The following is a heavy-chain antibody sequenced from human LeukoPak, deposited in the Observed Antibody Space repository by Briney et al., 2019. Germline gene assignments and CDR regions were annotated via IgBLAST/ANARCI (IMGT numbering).Heavy chain of an antibody. V-gene: IGHV3-74*01. CDR1: GFTFSSYW. Sequence: GGSLRLSCAASGFTFSSYWMHWVRQAPGKGLVWVSRINDGGSSTSYADSGKGRFTISTSDAKNTLYLQVNSLRAEDTAVYYCVRGNDYGDYLDYWGQGTLVTVSP. D-gene: IGHD4-17*01. CDR3: VRGNDYGDYLDY. J-gene: IGHJ4*02. CDR2: INDGGSST.